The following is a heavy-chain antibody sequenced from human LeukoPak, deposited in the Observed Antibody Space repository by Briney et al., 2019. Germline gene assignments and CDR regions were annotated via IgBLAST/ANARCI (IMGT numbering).Heavy chain of an antibody. CDR2: ISSSGSTI. Sequence: GGSLRLSCVASGFTFSSYSINWVRQAPGKGLEWVSYISSSGSTIYYADSVKGRFTISRDNAKNSLYLQMNSLRAEDTAVYYCARDRDGSGYWGQGTLVTVSS. V-gene: IGHV3-48*04. D-gene: IGHD3-10*01. CDR3: ARDRDGSGY. J-gene: IGHJ4*02. CDR1: GFTFSSYS.